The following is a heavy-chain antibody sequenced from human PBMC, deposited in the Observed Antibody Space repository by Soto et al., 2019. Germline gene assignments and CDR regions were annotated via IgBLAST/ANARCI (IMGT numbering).Heavy chain of an antibody. CDR2: IYYSGST. J-gene: IGHJ4*02. D-gene: IGHD3-16*01. V-gene: IGHV4-59*08. Sequence: QVQLQESGPGLMKPSETLSLTCTVSGGSISSYYWSWIRQPPGKGLEWIGYIYYSGSTNYNPSLKSRVTISVDTSKNQFSLKLSSVTAADTAVYYCARRWGDYFDYWGQGTLVTVSS. CDR1: GGSISSYY. CDR3: ARRWGDYFDY.